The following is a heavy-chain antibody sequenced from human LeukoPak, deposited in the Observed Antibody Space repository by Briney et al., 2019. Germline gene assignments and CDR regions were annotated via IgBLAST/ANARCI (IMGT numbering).Heavy chain of an antibody. D-gene: IGHD3-10*01. V-gene: IGHV3-23*01. CDR1: GFTFTDYA. CDR3: ARSGLATCHY. J-gene: IGHJ4*02. CDR2: INNGGGGT. Sequence: GGSLRLSCQGSGFTFTDYAMSWVRQAPGKGLEWVSSINNGGGGTFFADAVRGRFTISRDDSRSMVYLQMKSLSAEDTAVYYCARSGLATCHYWGRGTLVTVSS.